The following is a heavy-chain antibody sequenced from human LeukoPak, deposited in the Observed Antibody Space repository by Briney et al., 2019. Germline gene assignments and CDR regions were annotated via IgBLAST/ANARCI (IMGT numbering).Heavy chain of an antibody. Sequence: TGGSLRLSCAASGFTFSNAWMSWVRQAPGKGLEWVSSISSSSYIYYADSVKGRFTISRDNAKNSLYLQMNSLRAEDTAVYYCARDLGIQLWYDYWGQGTLVTVSS. J-gene: IGHJ4*02. D-gene: IGHD5-18*01. CDR1: GFTFSNAW. CDR2: ISSSSYI. V-gene: IGHV3-69-1*01. CDR3: ARDLGIQLWYDY.